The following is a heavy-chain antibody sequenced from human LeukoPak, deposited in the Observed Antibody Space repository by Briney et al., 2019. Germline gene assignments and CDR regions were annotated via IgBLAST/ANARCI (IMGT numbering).Heavy chain of an antibody. CDR1: GDSISSSSSY. CDR2: IHDSGST. V-gene: IGHV4-30-4*07. D-gene: IGHD6-13*01. CDR3: ARLVAAAGNNWFDP. Sequence: SETLSLTCTVSGDSISSSSSYWSWIRQTPGTGLEWIAYIHDSGSTYNNPSLKSRLSISIDTSKNQFSLKLNSLTAADTAVYYCARLVAAAGNNWFDPWGQGTLVTVSS. J-gene: IGHJ5*02.